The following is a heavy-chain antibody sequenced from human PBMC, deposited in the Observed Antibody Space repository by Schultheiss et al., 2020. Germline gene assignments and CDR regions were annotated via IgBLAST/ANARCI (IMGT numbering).Heavy chain of an antibody. D-gene: IGHD4-17*01. CDR1: GYTFTGYY. J-gene: IGHJ4*02. CDR3: ARSTRTTTVTTSLGY. Sequence: ASVKVSCKASGYTFTGYYMHWVRQAPGQGLEWMGWISAYNGNTNYAQKLQGRVTMTRDTSISTAYMELSRLRSDDTAVYYCARSTRTTTVTTSLGYWGQGTLVTVSS. V-gene: IGHV1-2*02. CDR2: ISAYNGNT.